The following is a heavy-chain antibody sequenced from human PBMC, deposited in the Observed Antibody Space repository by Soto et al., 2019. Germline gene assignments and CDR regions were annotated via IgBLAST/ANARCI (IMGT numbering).Heavy chain of an antibody. D-gene: IGHD2-15*01. J-gene: IGHJ4*02. V-gene: IGHV1-69*13. Sequence: GASVKVSCKASGGTFSSYAISWVRQAPGQGLEWMGGIIPIFGTANYAQKFQGRVTITADESTSTAYMELSSLRSEDTAVYYCARDRDCSGGSCTHTDDYWGQGTLVTVSS. CDR3: ARDRDCSGGSCTHTDDY. CDR1: GGTFSSYA. CDR2: IIPIFGTA.